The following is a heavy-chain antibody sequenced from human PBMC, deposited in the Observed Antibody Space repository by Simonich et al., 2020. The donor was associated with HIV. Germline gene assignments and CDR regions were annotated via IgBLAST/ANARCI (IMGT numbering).Heavy chain of an antibody. CDR2: SRGSGSST. Sequence: EVQLLESGGGLVQPGGSLRLSCAASGFTFSSYAMSWVRQAPGKGRGGVSASRGSGSSTYYADSVKGRFTISRDNSKNTLYLQMNSLRAEDTAVYYCAKDRYYNFWSGYYDYWGQGTLVTVSS. V-gene: IGHV3-23*01. CDR3: AKDRYYNFWSGYYDY. J-gene: IGHJ4*02. CDR1: GFTFSSYA. D-gene: IGHD3-3*01.